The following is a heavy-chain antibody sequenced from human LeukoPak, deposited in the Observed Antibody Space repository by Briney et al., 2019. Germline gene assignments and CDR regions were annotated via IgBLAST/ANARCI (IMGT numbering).Heavy chain of an antibody. CDR2: INPSGDST. D-gene: IGHD5/OR15-5a*01. V-gene: IGHV1-46*01. CDR1: GYTFTSYY. CDR3: ARNVGQYSVGSWFDP. Sequence: APVKVSCKASGYTFTSYYMHWVRQAPGQGLEWMGIINPSGDSTSYAQKFQGRVTMTRDTSTSTVYMELSSLRSEDTAVYYCARNVGQYSVGSWFDPWGQGTLVTVSS. J-gene: IGHJ5*02.